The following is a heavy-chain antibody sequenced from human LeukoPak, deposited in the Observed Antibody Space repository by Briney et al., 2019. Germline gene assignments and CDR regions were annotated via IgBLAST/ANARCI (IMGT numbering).Heavy chain of an antibody. Sequence: TGGSLRLSCAASGFTVSSNYMSWVRQAPGKGLEWVSVIYSGGSTYYADSVKGRFTISRHNSKNTLYLQMNSLRAEDTAVYYCARDGSDRVTIFGVVITLDVWGQGTTVTVSS. V-gene: IGHV3-53*04. CDR2: IYSGGST. CDR3: ARDGSDRVTIFGVVITLDV. D-gene: IGHD3-3*01. CDR1: GFTVSSNY. J-gene: IGHJ6*02.